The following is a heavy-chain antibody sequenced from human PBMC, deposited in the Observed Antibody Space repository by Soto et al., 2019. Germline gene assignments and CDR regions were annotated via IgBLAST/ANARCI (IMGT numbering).Heavy chain of an antibody. CDR3: AKTRDNWNYASDFDY. CDR2: ISGSGGST. J-gene: IGHJ4*02. D-gene: IGHD1-7*01. Sequence: GGSLRLSCAASGFTFSSYAMSWVRQAPGKGLEWVSAISGSGGSTYYADSVKGRFTISRDNSKNTLYLQMNSLRAEDTAVYYCAKTRDNWNYASDFDYWGQGTLVTVSS. V-gene: IGHV3-23*01. CDR1: GFTFSSYA.